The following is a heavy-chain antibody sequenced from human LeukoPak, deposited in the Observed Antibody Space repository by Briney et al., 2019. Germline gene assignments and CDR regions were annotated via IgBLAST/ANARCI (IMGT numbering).Heavy chain of an antibody. CDR3: ARGEGYGSGEY. D-gene: IGHD3-10*01. Sequence: VASVKVSCKASGGTFSSYAISWVRQAPGQGLEWMGGIIPIFGTANYAQKFQGRVTITADESTSTAYMELSSLRSEDTAVYYCARGEGYGSGEYWGQGTLVTVSS. CDR1: GGTFSSYA. CDR2: IIPIFGTA. V-gene: IGHV1-69*01. J-gene: IGHJ4*02.